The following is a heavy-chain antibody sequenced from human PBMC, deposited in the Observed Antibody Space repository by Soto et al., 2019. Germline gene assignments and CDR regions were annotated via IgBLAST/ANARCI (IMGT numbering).Heavy chain of an antibody. J-gene: IGHJ6*02. V-gene: IGHV4-39*07. CDR3: ARVITIFGVVISGMDV. CDR1: GGSVSSSSYY. Sequence: SETLSLTCTVSGGSVSSSSYYWGWVRQPPGKGLEWIGNIYYSGSTYYNPSLKSRVTISVDTSKNQFSLKLSSVTAADTAVYYCARVITIFGVVISGMDVWGQGTTVTVSS. D-gene: IGHD3-3*01. CDR2: IYYSGST.